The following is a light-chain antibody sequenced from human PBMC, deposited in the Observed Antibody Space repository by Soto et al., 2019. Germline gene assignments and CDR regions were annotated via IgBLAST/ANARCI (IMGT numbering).Light chain of an antibody. V-gene: IGKV3-15*01. CDR1: QSVSND. CDR2: GAS. Sequence: EIVLTQSPATLSVSPGERATLSCRASQSVSNDLAWYQQQPGQAPRLLIYGASTTATGIPARFSGSGSGTEFTLTIDSLQSEDFAVYYCLHYKDWPRWTFGQGTKVGIK. CDR3: LHYKDWPRWT. J-gene: IGKJ1*01.